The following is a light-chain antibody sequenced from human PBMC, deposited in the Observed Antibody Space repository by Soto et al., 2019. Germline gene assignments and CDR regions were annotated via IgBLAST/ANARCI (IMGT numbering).Light chain of an antibody. J-gene: IGLJ1*01. Sequence: QSGLTQPASVSGSPGHSITISCTGTSSDVGGYNYVSWYQQHPGKAPKLMIYEVSNRPSGVSNRFSGSKSGNTASLTISGLQAEDEADYYCSSYTSSSTPYYVFGTGTKVTVL. CDR3: SSYTSSSTPYYV. V-gene: IGLV2-14*01. CDR1: SSDVGGYNY. CDR2: EVS.